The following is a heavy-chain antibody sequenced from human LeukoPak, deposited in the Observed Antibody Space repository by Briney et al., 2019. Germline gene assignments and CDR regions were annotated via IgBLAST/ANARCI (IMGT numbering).Heavy chain of an antibody. J-gene: IGHJ4*02. Sequence: KPSETLSLTCAVSGGSISSNSYYWGWIRQPPGKGLEWIGSIYYSGSTYYNPSLKSLVTISVDTSKNQFSLKLSSVTAADTAVYYCARVWGTSGWRRTFDYWGQGTLVTVSS. CDR1: GGSISSNSYY. D-gene: IGHD3-16*01. CDR3: ARVWGTSGWRRTFDY. V-gene: IGHV4-39*07. CDR2: IYYSGST.